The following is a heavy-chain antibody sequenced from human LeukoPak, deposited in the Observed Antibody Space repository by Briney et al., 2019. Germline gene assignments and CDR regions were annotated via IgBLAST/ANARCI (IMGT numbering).Heavy chain of an antibody. D-gene: IGHD3-10*01. CDR2: ISWDGGST. CDR3: AKGDLYGSGSYTD. Sequence: GGSLSLSCAASGFTFDDYTMHWVRQAPGKGLEWVSLISWDGGSTYYADSVKGRFTISRDNSKDSLYLQMNSLRTEDTALYYCAKGDLYGSGSYTDCGQGTLVTVSS. V-gene: IGHV3-43*01. J-gene: IGHJ4*02. CDR1: GFTFDDYT.